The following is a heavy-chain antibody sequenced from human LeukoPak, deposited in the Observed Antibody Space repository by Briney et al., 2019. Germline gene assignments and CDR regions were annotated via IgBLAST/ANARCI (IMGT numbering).Heavy chain of an antibody. D-gene: IGHD4-23*01. V-gene: IGHV3-33*06. CDR3: TKDGPTVAPHWDAFDI. J-gene: IGHJ3*02. CDR2: IWYDGSNK. Sequence: QPGRSLRLSCAASGFTFSSYGMHWVRQAPGKGLEWVAVIWYDGSNKYYADSVKGRFTISRDNSKNTLYLQMNSLRDEDTAVYYCTKDGPTVAPHWDAFDIWGQGTTVTVSS. CDR1: GFTFSSYG.